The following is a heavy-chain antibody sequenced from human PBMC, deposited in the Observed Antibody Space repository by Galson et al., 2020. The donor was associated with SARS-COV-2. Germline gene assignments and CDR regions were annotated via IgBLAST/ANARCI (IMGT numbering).Heavy chain of an antibody. CDR2: LTGSGNST. CDR1: GYNFTTYA. D-gene: IGHD6-6*01. V-gene: IGHV3-23*01. J-gene: IGHJ6*03. CDR3: AKDGHSSSAYYYHMDV. Sequence: GGSLRLSCPASGYNFTTYAITWVRQAPGKGLEWVSALTGSGNSTFYADSVKGRFTISRDNSKNTLYLQMHSLRADDTAVYYCAKDGHSSSAYYYHMDVWGKGTTVTVSS.